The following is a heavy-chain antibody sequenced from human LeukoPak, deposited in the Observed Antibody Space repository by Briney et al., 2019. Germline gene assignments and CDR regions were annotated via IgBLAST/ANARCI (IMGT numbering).Heavy chain of an antibody. D-gene: IGHD5-24*01. J-gene: IGHJ4*02. Sequence: AGGSLRLSCAASGFTFSSYEMNWVRQAPGKGLEWVSYISSSGSTIYYADSVKGRFTISRDNAKNSLYLQMNSLRAEDTAVYYCARDGDFYNIDYWGQGTLVTVSS. CDR2: ISSSGSTI. CDR3: ARDGDFYNIDY. CDR1: GFTFSSYE. V-gene: IGHV3-48*03.